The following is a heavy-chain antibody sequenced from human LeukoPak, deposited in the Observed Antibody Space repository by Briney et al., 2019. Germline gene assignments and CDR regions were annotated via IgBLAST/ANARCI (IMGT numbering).Heavy chain of an antibody. Sequence: PGGSLRLSCAASGFTFSNYGIHWVRQAPGKGLEWVAFIRYDGSDEYCADSVKGRFTISRDNSKNTVHLQMNSLRAEDTAMYYCARRAGDYSHPYDYWGQGTLVTVSS. CDR2: IRYDGSDE. D-gene: IGHD3-22*01. CDR1: GFTFSNYG. V-gene: IGHV3-30*02. CDR3: ARRAGDYSHPYDY. J-gene: IGHJ4*02.